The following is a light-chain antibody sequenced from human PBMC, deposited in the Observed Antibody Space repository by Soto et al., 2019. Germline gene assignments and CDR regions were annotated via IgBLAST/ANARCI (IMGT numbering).Light chain of an antibody. J-gene: IGLJ1*01. V-gene: IGLV2-8*01. CDR1: SSDVGVYNY. Sequence: QSVLTQPPSASGSPGQSVTISCTGTSSDVGVYNYVSWYQQRPGKSPKVMIEEVSKRPSGGPDRFSGSKCGNTASLTVCGLQAEDEADYYRSSHAGSNNVFGTGIKVTLL. CDR3: SSHAGSNNV. CDR2: EVS.